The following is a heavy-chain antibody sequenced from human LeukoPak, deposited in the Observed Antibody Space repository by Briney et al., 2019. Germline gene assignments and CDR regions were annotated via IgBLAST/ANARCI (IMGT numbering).Heavy chain of an antibody. CDR3: ARAPPRIVGANLEFDS. V-gene: IGHV3-23*01. CDR2: ISGSGGST. CDR1: GFTFSSYA. D-gene: IGHD1-26*01. Sequence: HPGGSLRLSCAASGFTFSSYAMSWVRQAPGKGLEWVSAISGSGGSTYYADSVKGRFTISRDNSKNTLYLQMNSLRAEDTAVYYCARAPPRIVGANLEFDSWGQGTLVTVSS. J-gene: IGHJ4*02.